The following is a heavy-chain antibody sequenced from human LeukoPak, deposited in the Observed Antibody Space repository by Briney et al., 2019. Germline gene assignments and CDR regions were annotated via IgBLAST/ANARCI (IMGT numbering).Heavy chain of an antibody. CDR1: GFSFSTYG. Sequence: TGGSLRLSCAASGFSFSTYGMHWVRQAPGKGLEWVAATSYDGSDKSYVDSGKGRFTISRDNSKNTLYLQMNSLRAEDTAVYYCAKVSVVPAAIDYWGQGTLVTVSS. CDR3: AKVSVVPAAIDY. J-gene: IGHJ4*02. V-gene: IGHV3-30*18. D-gene: IGHD2-2*02. CDR2: TSYDGSDK.